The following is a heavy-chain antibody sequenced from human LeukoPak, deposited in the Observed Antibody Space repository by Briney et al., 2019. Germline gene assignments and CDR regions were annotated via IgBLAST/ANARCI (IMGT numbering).Heavy chain of an antibody. J-gene: IGHJ4*02. CDR1: GYSFTSYW. CDR3: ARLLDRRWELLQTFDY. CDR2: IYPGDSDT. Sequence: GEPLKISCKGSGYSFTSYWVGWVRQMPGKGLEWMGIIYPGDSDTRYSPSFQGQVTISADKSISTAYLQWSSLKASDTAMYYCARLLDRRWELLQTFDYWGQGTLVTVSS. V-gene: IGHV5-51*01. D-gene: IGHD1-26*01.